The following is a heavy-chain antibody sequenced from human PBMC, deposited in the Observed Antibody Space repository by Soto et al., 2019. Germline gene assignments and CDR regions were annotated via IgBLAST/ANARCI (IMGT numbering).Heavy chain of an antibody. D-gene: IGHD3-10*02. CDR2: ISSSGSSI. CDR3: ARVMFGEWGYAMDV. Sequence: QVQLVESGGGLVKPGGSLRLSCAASGLTFSDCYMNWIRQAPGKGLEWVSYISSSGSSINYAGSVKGRFTISRDNAKNSLYLQMNSLRAEDTAMYYCARVMFGEWGYAMDVWVQGTTVTVSS. V-gene: IGHV3-11*01. CDR1: GLTFSDCY. J-gene: IGHJ6*02.